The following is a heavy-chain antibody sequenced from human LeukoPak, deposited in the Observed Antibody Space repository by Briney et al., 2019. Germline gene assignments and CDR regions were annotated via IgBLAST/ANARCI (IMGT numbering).Heavy chain of an antibody. CDR2: IYYSGST. V-gene: IGHV4-31*03. Sequence: SETLSLTCTVSGGSISSGGYYWSWIRQHPGKGLEWIGYIYYSGSTYYNPSLKSRVTISVDTSKNQFSLKLSSVTAADTAVYYCARVRGHEYYFDYWGQGTLVTVSS. J-gene: IGHJ4*02. CDR1: GGSISSGGYY. CDR3: ARVRGHEYYFDY.